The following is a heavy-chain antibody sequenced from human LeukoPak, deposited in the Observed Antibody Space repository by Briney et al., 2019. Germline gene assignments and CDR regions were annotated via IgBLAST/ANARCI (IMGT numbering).Heavy chain of an antibody. V-gene: IGHV3-30*03. CDR1: RFTFSNYV. D-gene: IGHD3-3*01. CDR3: ARARGAIFGVVIASDY. J-gene: IGHJ4*02. Sequence: GGSLRLSCAASRFTFSNYVMHWVRQAPGKGLEWVAVISYDGSDKYYADSVKGRFTISRDNSKNTLYLQMNSLRAEDTAVYYCARARGAIFGVVIASDYWGQGTLVTVSS. CDR2: ISYDGSDK.